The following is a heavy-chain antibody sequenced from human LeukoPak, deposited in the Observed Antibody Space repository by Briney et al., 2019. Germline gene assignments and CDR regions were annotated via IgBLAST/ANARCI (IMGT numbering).Heavy chain of an antibody. Sequence: GGSLRLSCATSGFTFSSYAMSWVRQAPGKGLEWVSSISGSGGNTYYADSVKGRFTISRDNSKNTLYLQMNSLRAEDTAVYYCAKDLGSYGYGVYWGQGTLVTVSS. CDR1: GFTFSSYA. CDR2: ISGSGGNT. CDR3: AKDLGSYGYGVY. J-gene: IGHJ4*02. D-gene: IGHD5-18*01. V-gene: IGHV3-23*01.